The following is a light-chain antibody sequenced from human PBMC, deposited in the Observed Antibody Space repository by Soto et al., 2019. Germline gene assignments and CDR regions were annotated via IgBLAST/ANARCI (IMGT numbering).Light chain of an antibody. V-gene: IGLV2-23*02. CDR2: EVS. Sequence: SLLTQPSSVSGSPGQSITFSRPGNSSDVGSSNLVSWYQQHPGKAPKLLIYEVSKRPSGVSNRFSGSKSGNTASLTISGLQAEDEADYYCCSYAGSSTHVFGTGTKVTVL. CDR3: CSYAGSSTHV. CDR1: SSDVGSSNL. J-gene: IGLJ1*01.